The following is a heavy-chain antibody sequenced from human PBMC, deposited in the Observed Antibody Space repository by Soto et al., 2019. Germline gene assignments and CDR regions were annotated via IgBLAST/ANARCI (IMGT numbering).Heavy chain of an antibody. V-gene: IGHV1-2*01. D-gene: IGHD3-3*01. CDR2: INPATGAA. Sequence: QLHLVQSGAVVKKPGASVTVSCSASGYPVTAYYMHWVRQAPGRGLEWMGGINPATGAAKYTQTFQGRVSCARDTSRSTVFMELSGLTSADTAVFYCARGGGVGVAGSAAFDMWGQGTLVTVSS. CDR3: ARGGGVGVAGSAAFDM. CDR1: GYPVTAYY. J-gene: IGHJ3*02.